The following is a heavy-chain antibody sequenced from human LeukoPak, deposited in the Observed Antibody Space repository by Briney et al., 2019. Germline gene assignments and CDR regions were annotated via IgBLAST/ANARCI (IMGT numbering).Heavy chain of an antibody. CDR2: IPHDGSNA. CDR3: ATRSDFYYVS. D-gene: IGHD3-3*01. CDR1: GFTFTRNC. Sequence: HPGRSLRLSCVASGFTFTRNCMHWVRQAPGKGLEWVAAIPHDGSNAYYADSVKGRFTISRDDSKNTQYLQMNSLRIEDSAVYYCATRSDFYYVSWGQGTLVTVSS. J-gene: IGHJ5*02. V-gene: IGHV3-30-3*01.